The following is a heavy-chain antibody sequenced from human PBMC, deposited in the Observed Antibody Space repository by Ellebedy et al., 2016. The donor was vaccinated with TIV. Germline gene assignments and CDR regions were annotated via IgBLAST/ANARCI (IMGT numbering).Heavy chain of an antibody. CDR2: IYGSGGRGTT. D-gene: IGHD1-26*01. CDR1: GFTFSAYA. V-gene: IGHV3-23*01. J-gene: IGHJ4*02. Sequence: PGGSLRLSCVASGFTFSAYAMGWVRQAPGKGLEWVSGIYGSGGRGTTYYADSLKGRFTISRDNSKNTLYLQMSSLKAEDTAVYYCAKMRGWDLRAWSDYWGQGILVTVSS. CDR3: AKMRGWDLRAWSDY.